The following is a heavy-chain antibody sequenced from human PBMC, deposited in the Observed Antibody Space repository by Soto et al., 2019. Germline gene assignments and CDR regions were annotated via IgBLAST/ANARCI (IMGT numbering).Heavy chain of an antibody. D-gene: IGHD3-22*01. Sequence: ASEKVSCKVSGYTLTELSMHWVRQAPGKGLEWMGGFDPEDGETIYAQKFQGRVTMTEDTSTDTAYMELSSLRSEDTAVYYCATREYYYDSSGYLGYFQHWGQGTLVTSPQ. CDR3: ATREYYYDSSGYLGYFQH. V-gene: IGHV1-24*01. J-gene: IGHJ1*01. CDR1: GYTLTELS. CDR2: FDPEDGET.